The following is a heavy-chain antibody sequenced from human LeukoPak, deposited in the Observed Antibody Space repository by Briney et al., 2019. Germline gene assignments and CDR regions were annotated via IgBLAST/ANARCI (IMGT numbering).Heavy chain of an antibody. Sequence: ASVKVSCKASGYTFTSYGISWVRQAPGQGLEWMGWISAYNGNTNYAQKLQGRVTMTTDTSTSTAYMELRSLRSDDTAVYYCARDYYDSSDYAENWFNPWGQGTLVTVSS. CDR1: GYTFTSYG. V-gene: IGHV1-18*01. CDR2: ISAYNGNT. J-gene: IGHJ5*02. D-gene: IGHD3-22*01. CDR3: ARDYYDSSDYAENWFNP.